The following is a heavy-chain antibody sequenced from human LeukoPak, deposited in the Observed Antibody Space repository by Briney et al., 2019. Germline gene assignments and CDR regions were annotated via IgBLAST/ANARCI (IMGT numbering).Heavy chain of an antibody. Sequence: GGSLRLSCAASGFTFSGSAMHWVRQASGKGLEWVGRIRSKANSYATAYAASVKGRFTISRDDSKNTAYLQMNSLKTEDTAVYYCTLPNYDFKDVWGKGTTVTVSS. CDR2: IRSKANSYAT. J-gene: IGHJ6*04. CDR1: GFTFSGSA. V-gene: IGHV3-73*01. CDR3: TLPNYDFKDV. D-gene: IGHD3-3*01.